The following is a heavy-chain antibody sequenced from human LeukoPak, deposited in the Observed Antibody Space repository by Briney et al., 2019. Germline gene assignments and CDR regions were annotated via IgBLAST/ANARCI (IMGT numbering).Heavy chain of an antibody. V-gene: IGHV3-23*01. J-gene: IGHJ4*02. CDR1: GFTFSSYA. CDR3: ARSWKLLQNFDS. CDR2: FSGSGGST. Sequence: GGSLRLSCAASGFTFSSYAMSWVRQAPGKGLECISGFSGSGGSTYYADSVKGRFTISRDNSKNTLYLQMNNLRTEDTAVYFCARSWKLLQNFDSWGQGTLVTVSS. D-gene: IGHD1-26*01.